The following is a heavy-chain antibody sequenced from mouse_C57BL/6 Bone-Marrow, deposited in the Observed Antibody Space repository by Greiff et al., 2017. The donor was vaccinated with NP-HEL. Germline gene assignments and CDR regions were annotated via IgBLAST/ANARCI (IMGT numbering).Heavy chain of an antibody. CDR2: IDPENGDT. CDR3: TCYGSRRAWFAY. J-gene: IGHJ3*01. V-gene: IGHV14-4*01. CDR1: GFNIKDDY. Sequence: EVQLQQSGAELVRPGASVKLSCTASGFNIKDDYMHWVKQRPEQGLEWIGWIDPENGDTEYASKFQGKATITADPSSNTAYLQLSSLTSEDTAVYYCTCYGSRRAWFAYWGQGTLVTVSA. D-gene: IGHD1-1*01.